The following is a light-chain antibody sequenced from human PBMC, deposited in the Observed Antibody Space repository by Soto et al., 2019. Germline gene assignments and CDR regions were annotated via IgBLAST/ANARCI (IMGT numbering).Light chain of an antibody. J-gene: IGKJ4*01. CDR1: QRVSNNY. CDR3: QQYGDSPS. Sequence: EIVLAQSPGTLSLSPGERATLSCGASQRVSNNYLAWYQQKPGQAPRLLIYGASTRATGIPVRFSGSGSGTDFTLTISRLEPEDFAVYHCQQYGDSPSFGGGTRVEI. V-gene: IGKV3-20*01. CDR2: GAS.